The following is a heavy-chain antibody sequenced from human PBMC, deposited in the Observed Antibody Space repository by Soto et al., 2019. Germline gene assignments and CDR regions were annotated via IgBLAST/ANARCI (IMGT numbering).Heavy chain of an antibody. Sequence: QVQLQESGPGLVKPSETLSLTCTVSGGSVSSGSYYWSWIRQPPGKGLEWIGYIYYRGSTNYNPSLKSRVTIPVDTSKNQFSLKLSSVTAADTAVYYCARGIEGWYQGRYYYGMDVWGQGTTVTVSS. V-gene: IGHV4-61*01. CDR1: GGSVSSGSYY. CDR2: IYYRGST. D-gene: IGHD6-19*01. CDR3: ARGIEGWYQGRYYYGMDV. J-gene: IGHJ6*02.